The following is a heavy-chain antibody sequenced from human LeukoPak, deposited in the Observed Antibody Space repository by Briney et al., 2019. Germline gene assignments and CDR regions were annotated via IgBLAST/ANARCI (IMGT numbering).Heavy chain of an antibody. Sequence: ASVKVSCKASGYTFTGYYMHWVRQAPGQGLEWMGWIDPNSGDTNYAQKFQGRVTMTRDTSISTAYMELSRPRSDDTAVYYCARVRYRLAGTYIDYWGQGTLVTVSS. J-gene: IGHJ4*02. CDR3: ARVRYRLAGTYIDY. CDR2: IDPNSGDT. D-gene: IGHD1-7*01. CDR1: GYTFTGYY. V-gene: IGHV1-2*02.